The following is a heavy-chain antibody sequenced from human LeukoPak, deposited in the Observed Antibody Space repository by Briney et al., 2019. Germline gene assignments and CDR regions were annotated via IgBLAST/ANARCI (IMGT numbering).Heavy chain of an antibody. J-gene: IGHJ5*02. D-gene: IGHD3-22*01. CDR1: GFTFSSYW. CDR3: ARDRDDSSGYWPFDP. CDR2: IKQDGSEK. Sequence: GGSLRLSCAASGFTFSSYWMSWVRQAPGKGLEWVANIKQDGSEKYYVDSVKGRFTISRDNAKNSLYLQMNSLRAEDTAVYYCARDRDDSSGYWPFDPWGQGTLVTVSS. V-gene: IGHV3-7*01.